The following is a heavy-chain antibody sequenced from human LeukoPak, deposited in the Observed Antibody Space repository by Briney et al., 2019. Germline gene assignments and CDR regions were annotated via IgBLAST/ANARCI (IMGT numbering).Heavy chain of an antibody. V-gene: IGHV4-59*01. CDR1: GGSISSYY. J-gene: IGHJ3*02. Sequence: YPSETLSLTCTVSGGSISSYYWSWIRQPPGKGLEWIGYIYYSGSTNYNPSLKSRVTISVDTSKNQFSLKLSSVTAADTAVYYCARGISYYDFWSGPGLKNAFDIWGQGTMVTVSS. D-gene: IGHD3-3*01. CDR2: IYYSGST. CDR3: ARGISYYDFWSGPGLKNAFDI.